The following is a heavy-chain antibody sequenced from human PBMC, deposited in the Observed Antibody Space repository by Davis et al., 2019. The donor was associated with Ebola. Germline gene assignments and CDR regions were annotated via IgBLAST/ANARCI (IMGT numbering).Heavy chain of an antibody. CDR2: ISYDGSNK. Sequence: GGSLRLSCAASGFTFSSYGMHWVRQAPGKGLEWVAVISYDGSNKYYADSVKGRFTISRDNSKKTLYLQMNSLRVEDSAIYYCVKDSSNIWFDIWGQGTLVTVSS. J-gene: IGHJ3*02. D-gene: IGHD2/OR15-2a*01. CDR1: GFTFSSYG. CDR3: VKDSSNIWFDI. V-gene: IGHV3-30*18.